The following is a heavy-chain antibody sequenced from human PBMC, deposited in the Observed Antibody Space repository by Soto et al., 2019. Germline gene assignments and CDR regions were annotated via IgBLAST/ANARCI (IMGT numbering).Heavy chain of an antibody. CDR3: AREGLGDAFDI. CDR1: GFTFSSYG. D-gene: IGHD4-17*01. Sequence: QVQLVESGGGVVQPGRSLRLSCAASGFTFSSYGMHWVRQAPGKGLEWVAVIWYDGSNKYYADSVKGRFTISRDNSKNTLYLQMNSLRAGDTAVYYCAREGLGDAFDIWGQGTMVTVSS. V-gene: IGHV3-33*01. CDR2: IWYDGSNK. J-gene: IGHJ3*02.